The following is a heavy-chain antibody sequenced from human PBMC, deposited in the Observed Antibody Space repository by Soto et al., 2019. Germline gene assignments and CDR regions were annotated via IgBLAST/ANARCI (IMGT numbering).Heavy chain of an antibody. V-gene: IGHV4-61*01. CDR1: GDSVTSNNYY. CDR2: IYSSGST. D-gene: IGHD5-18*01. J-gene: IGHJ4*02. Sequence: SETLSLTCSVSGDSVTSNNYYWTWIRQPPGKGLEWIAYIYSSGSTNYNPSPKSRVTISLDRSRNQFSLRLTSVTAADTAVYYCARDTRGFSRAFDYWGQGTLVTSPQ. CDR3: ARDTRGFSRAFDY.